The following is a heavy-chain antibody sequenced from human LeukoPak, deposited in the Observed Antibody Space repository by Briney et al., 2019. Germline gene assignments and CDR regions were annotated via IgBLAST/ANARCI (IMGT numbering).Heavy chain of an antibody. Sequence: PSETLSLTCAVYGGSFSGYYWSWIRQPPGKGLEWIGEINHSGSTYYNPSLKSRVTISVDTSKKQVSLKVTSVTAADTAVYYCARHYDMRYGMDVWGQGTTVTVSS. CDR1: GGSFSGYY. CDR2: INHSGST. D-gene: IGHD3-9*01. CDR3: ARHYDMRYGMDV. V-gene: IGHV4-34*01. J-gene: IGHJ6*02.